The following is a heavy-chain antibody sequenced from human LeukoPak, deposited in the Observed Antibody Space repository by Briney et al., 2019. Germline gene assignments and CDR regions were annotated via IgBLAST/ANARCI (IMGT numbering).Heavy chain of an antibody. CDR3: ARWPRGDIVVGHAFDI. CDR2: ISAYNGNT. J-gene: IGHJ3*02. D-gene: IGHD2-15*01. CDR1: GYTFTSYG. V-gene: IGHV1-18*01. Sequence: ASVKVSCKASGYTFTSYGISWVRQAPGQGLEWMGWISAYNGNTNYAQKLQGRVTMTTDTSASTAYMELRSLRSEDTAVYYCARWPRGDIVVGHAFDIWGQGTMVTVSS.